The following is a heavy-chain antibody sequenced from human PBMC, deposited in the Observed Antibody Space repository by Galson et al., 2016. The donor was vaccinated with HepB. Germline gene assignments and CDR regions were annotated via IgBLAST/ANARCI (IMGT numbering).Heavy chain of an antibody. J-gene: IGHJ6*02. CDR3: ARHPPRWFEELLVYGMDV. D-gene: IGHD3-10*01. Sequence: SVKVSCKASGYTFTSYDINWVRQAAGQGLEWMGWMNPNSGNTGYARKFQGRVTMTRNTSISTAYMELSSLRSEDTAVYYCARHPPRWFEELLVYGMDVWGQGTTVTVSS. V-gene: IGHV1-8*01. CDR2: MNPNSGNT. CDR1: GYTFTSYD.